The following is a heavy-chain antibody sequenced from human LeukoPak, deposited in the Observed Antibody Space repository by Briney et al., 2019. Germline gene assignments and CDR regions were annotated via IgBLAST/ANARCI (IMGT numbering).Heavy chain of an antibody. CDR1: GYTFTSYG. V-gene: IGHV1-18*01. CDR2: ISAYNGNT. CDR3: ARDFRWLARVSYYYGMDV. Sequence: ASVKVSCKASGYTFTSYGISWVRQVPGQGLEWMGWISAYNGNTNYAQKLQGRVTMTTDTSTSTAYMELRSLRSDDTAVYYCARDFRWLARVSYYYGMDVWGQGTTVTVSS. D-gene: IGHD6-19*01. J-gene: IGHJ6*02.